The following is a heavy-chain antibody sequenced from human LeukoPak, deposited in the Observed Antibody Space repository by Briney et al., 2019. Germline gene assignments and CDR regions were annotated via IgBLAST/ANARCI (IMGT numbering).Heavy chain of an antibody. J-gene: IGHJ5*02. V-gene: IGHV4-59*08. D-gene: IGHD4-17*01. CDR3: ARHDYGDYTREFDP. CDR2: IYYSGSS. Sequence: SETLSLTCSVSGGSSSSYYWSWIRQPPGRGLEWIGYIYYSGSSNSNASLKSRVTILVDTSKNQFSLRLSSVTAADTAVYYCARHDYGDYTREFDPWGQGTLVTVSS. CDR1: GGSSSSYY.